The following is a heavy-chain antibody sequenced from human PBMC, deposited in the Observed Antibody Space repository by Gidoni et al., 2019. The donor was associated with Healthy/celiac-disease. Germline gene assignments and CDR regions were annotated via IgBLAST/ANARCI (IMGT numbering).Heavy chain of an antibody. CDR1: GGSISSSSSY. D-gene: IGHD6-13*01. V-gene: IGHV4-39*01. Sequence: QLQLQESGPGLVKPSETLSLTCTVSGGSISSSSSYWGWIRQPPGKGLEWIGSIYYSGSTYYNPSLKSRVTISVDTSKNQFSLKLSSVTAADTAVYYCARRVIAAAGNFDPWGQGTLVTVSS. J-gene: IGHJ5*02. CDR3: ARRVIAAAGNFDP. CDR2: IYYSGST.